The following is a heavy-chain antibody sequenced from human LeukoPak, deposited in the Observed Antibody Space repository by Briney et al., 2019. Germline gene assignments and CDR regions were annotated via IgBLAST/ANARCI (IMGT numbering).Heavy chain of an antibody. CDR2: INPNGGIT. V-gene: IGHV1-46*01. Sequence: ASVKVSCKASGYTFTYHYIHWVRQAPGQGLEWMGIINPNGGITKYAQKFQGRVTMTRDTSTSTVYMELSSLRSEDTAVYYCARDWPYGSGSYPTPWGQGTLVTVSS. CDR3: ARDWPYGSGSYPTP. J-gene: IGHJ5*02. D-gene: IGHD3-10*01. CDR1: GYTFTYHY.